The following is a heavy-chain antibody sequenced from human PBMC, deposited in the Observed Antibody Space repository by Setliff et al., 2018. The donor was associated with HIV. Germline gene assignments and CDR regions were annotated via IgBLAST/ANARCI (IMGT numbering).Heavy chain of an antibody. CDR3: AFMVRGRFNWFDP. CDR2: FYPSGST. Sequence: SETLSLTCTVSGYSISSGYYWGWVRQPPGKGLDWIGSFYPSGSTYYSPSLQGRVTISVDTSKNQLSLKLSSVTAADTAVYFCAFMVRGRFNWFDPWGQGTLVTVSS. CDR1: GYSISSGYY. D-gene: IGHD3-10*01. V-gene: IGHV4-38-2*02. J-gene: IGHJ5*02.